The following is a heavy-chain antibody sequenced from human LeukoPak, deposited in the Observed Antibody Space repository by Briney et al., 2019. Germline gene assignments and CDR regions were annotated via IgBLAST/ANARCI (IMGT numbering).Heavy chain of an antibody. CDR1: GFTFSSYG. J-gene: IGHJ4*02. D-gene: IGHD3-22*01. V-gene: IGHV3-30*18. CDR3: AKDYDLYYYDSSGYFDY. Sequence: PRRSLRLSCAASGFTFSSYGMHWVRQAPGKGLEWVAGISYGGSNKYYADSVKGRFTISRDNSKNTLYLQMNSLRAEDTAVYYCAKDYDLYYYDSSGYFDYWGQGTLVTVSS. CDR2: ISYGGSNK.